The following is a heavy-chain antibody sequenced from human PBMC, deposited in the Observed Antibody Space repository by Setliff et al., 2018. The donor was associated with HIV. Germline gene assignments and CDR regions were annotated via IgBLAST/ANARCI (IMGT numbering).Heavy chain of an antibody. J-gene: IGHJ5*02. CDR1: GGSFTGYY. Sequence: SETLSLTCAVYGGSFTGYYWTWIRQPPGKGLEWIGEINHSGTTNHNPSLKSRVTISVDTSKDQFSLELRSVTAADTAEYYCARGTKFVWGRWFDPWGQGTLVTVSS. CDR2: INHSGTT. V-gene: IGHV4-34*01. D-gene: IGHD3-16*01. CDR3: ARGTKFVWGRWFDP.